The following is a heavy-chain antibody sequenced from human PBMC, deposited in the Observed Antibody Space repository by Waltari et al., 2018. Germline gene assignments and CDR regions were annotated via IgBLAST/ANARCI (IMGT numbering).Heavy chain of an antibody. CDR1: GGSISSYY. J-gene: IGHJ6*03. Sequence: QVQLQESGPGLVKPSETLSLTCTVSGGSISSYYWSWIRQPPGKGLEWIGYIYYSGSTNYNPSLKSRVTISVDTSKNQFSRKLSSVTAADTAVYYCARAHSSSWYEDYYYYYMDVWGKGTTVTISS. CDR3: ARAHSSSWYEDYYYYYMDV. V-gene: IGHV4-59*01. D-gene: IGHD6-13*01. CDR2: IYYSGST.